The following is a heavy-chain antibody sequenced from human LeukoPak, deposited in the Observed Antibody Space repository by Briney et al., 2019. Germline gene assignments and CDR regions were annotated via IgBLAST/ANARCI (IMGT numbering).Heavy chain of an antibody. CDR3: AATVRHYSDSGGQLHH. Sequence: QTGRSLRLSCAASAGVTFSTYDMHWVRQAPGNGLEWVALISYDGSDKFYADSVNGRFTISRDNSRNTLFLQTNSLRAEDTAVYFCAATVRHYSDSGGQLHHWGQGTLVTVSS. CDR1: AGVTFSTYD. J-gene: IGHJ1*01. V-gene: IGHV3-30*01. CDR2: ISYDGSDK. D-gene: IGHD3-22*01.